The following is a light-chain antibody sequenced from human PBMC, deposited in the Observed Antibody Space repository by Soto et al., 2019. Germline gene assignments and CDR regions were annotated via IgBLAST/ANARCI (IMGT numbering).Light chain of an antibody. CDR2: EVS. V-gene: IGLV2-14*01. Sequence: QSVLTQPASVSGSPGQSITISCTGTSSDVGGYNYVSWYQQHPGKAPKLIIYEVSYRPSGVSNRFSASKSGNTASLTISGLQAEDEADYYCSSYTSGNSIVLIGGGTKLTVL. CDR3: SSYTSGNSIVL. J-gene: IGLJ2*01. CDR1: SSDVGGYNY.